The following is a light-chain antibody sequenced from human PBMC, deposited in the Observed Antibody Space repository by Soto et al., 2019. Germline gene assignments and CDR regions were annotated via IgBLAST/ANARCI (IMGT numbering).Light chain of an antibody. CDR2: SAS. CDR3: QKYNSAPET. CDR1: QGISSN. V-gene: IGKV1-27*01. Sequence: DIQMTQSPSSLSASVGDRVTITCRASQGISSNLAWYQQKPGKVPKLLIYSASTWQSGVPSRFSGSGSGTDFTLTISSLQPEDVATYYCQKYNSAPETFGQGTKVEIK. J-gene: IGKJ1*01.